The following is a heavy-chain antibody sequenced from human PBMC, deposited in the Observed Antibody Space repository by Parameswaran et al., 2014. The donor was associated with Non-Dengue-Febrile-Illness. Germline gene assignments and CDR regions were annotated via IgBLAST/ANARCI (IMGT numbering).Heavy chain of an antibody. D-gene: IGHD6-19*01. J-gene: IGHJ5*02. Sequence: WVRQAPGQGLEWMGWISAYNGNTNYAQKLQGRVTMTTDTSTSTAYMELRSLRSDDTAVYYCASSGWQPTDWFDPWGQGTLVTVSS. V-gene: IGHV1-18*01. CDR2: ISAYNGNT. CDR3: ASSGWQPTDWFDP.